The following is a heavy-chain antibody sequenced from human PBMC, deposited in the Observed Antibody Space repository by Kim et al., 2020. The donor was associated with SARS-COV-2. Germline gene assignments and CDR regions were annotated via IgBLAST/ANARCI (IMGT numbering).Heavy chain of an antibody. V-gene: IGHV3-74*01. D-gene: IGHD3-16*01. Sequence: ADSWTGAFTRCRDNARNTLYLQMSSVRAEDTAVYYCESLSTGYVWDKFDYWGQGTMVTVSS. CDR3: ESLSTGYVWDKFDY. J-gene: IGHJ4*02.